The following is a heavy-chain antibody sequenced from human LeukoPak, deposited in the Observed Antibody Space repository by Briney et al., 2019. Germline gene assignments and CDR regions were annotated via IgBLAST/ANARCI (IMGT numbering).Heavy chain of an antibody. D-gene: IGHD4-17*01. CDR2: IYSGGST. CDR1: GFTVSSDY. Sequence: GGSLRLSCAASGFTVSSDYMSWVRQAPGKGLEWVSVIYSGGSTYYADSVKGRFTISRDNSKNTLYLQMNSLRAEDTAVYYCARLIDYGDYRYWGQGTLVTVSS. J-gene: IGHJ4*02. CDR3: ARLIDYGDYRY. V-gene: IGHV3-53*01.